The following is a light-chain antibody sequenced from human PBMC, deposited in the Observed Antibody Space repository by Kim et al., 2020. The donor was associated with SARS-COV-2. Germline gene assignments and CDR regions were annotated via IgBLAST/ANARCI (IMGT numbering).Light chain of an antibody. Sequence: LSPGDRATLSCRASQSVSSYLAWYQQKPGQAPRLLIYDASNRATGIPARFSGSGSGTDFTLTSSSLEPEDFAVYYCQQRSNWPLTFGGGTKVDIK. J-gene: IGKJ4*01. CDR1: QSVSSY. CDR2: DAS. CDR3: QQRSNWPLT. V-gene: IGKV3-11*01.